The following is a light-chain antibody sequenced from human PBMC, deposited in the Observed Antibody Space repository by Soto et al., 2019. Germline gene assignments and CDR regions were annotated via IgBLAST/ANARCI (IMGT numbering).Light chain of an antibody. CDR2: AAS. Sequence: AILITQSPSSFSASPGDRVTITCRASQGISSYLAWYQQKPGKAPKLLIYAASTLQSVVPSRFSGSGYGTDFTLTISCLQSEDFATYYCQQYYSYPITFGQGTRLAVK. CDR1: QGISSY. V-gene: IGKV1-8*01. J-gene: IGKJ5*01. CDR3: QQYYSYPIT.